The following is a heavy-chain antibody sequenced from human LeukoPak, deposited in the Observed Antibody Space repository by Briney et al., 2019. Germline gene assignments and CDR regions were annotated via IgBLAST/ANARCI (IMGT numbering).Heavy chain of an antibody. CDR1: GFTFSSYA. CDR3: AKSQDQGCDTTSCYFAAFDI. Sequence: GGSLRLSCAASGFTFSSYAMSWVRQAPGKGLEGVAVICFEGSYKYYADSVKGRFTISRDNSKNTLFLQMNSLRAEDTAVYYCAKSQDQGCDTTSCYFAAFDIWGQGTMVTVSS. J-gene: IGHJ3*02. V-gene: IGHV3-33*06. D-gene: IGHD2-2*01. CDR2: ICFEGSYK.